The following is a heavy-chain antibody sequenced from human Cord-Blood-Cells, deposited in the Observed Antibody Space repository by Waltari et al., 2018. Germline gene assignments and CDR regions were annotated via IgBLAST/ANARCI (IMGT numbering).Heavy chain of an antibody. CDR1: GYTFTTYD. Sequence: QVQLVQSGAEVKKPGASVKVSCTASGYTFTTYDINWVRQATGQGLEWMGWMNPNSGNTGYAQKFQGRVTITRNTSISTAYMELSSLRSEDTAVYYCARKVTYYDFWSGYWSAFDIWGQGTMVTVSS. CDR2: MNPNSGNT. V-gene: IGHV1-8*03. J-gene: IGHJ3*02. CDR3: ARKVTYYDFWSGYWSAFDI. D-gene: IGHD3-3*01.